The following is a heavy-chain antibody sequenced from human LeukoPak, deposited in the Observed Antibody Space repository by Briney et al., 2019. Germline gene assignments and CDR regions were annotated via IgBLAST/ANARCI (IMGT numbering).Heavy chain of an antibody. J-gene: IGHJ4*02. CDR1: GYTFTSYG. V-gene: IGHV1-18*01. CDR2: ISAYNGNT. Sequence: GASVKVSCKASGYTFTSYGISWVRQAPGQGLAWMGWISAYNGNTNYAQKLQGRVTMTTDTSTSTAYMELRSMRSDDTAVYYCARGIWVRGVIMEDDYWGQGTLVTVSS. D-gene: IGHD3-10*01. CDR3: ARGIWVRGVIMEDDY.